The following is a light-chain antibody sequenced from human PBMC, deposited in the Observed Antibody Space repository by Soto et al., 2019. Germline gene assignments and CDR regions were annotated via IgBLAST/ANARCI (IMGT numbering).Light chain of an antibody. V-gene: IGLV2-14*03. J-gene: IGLJ1*01. Sequence: QSALTQPASVSGSPGQSITLSCTGTSSDIGSYNFVSWYQQHPGKVPKLMIFDVSRRPSGISDRFSGFKSGNTASLTISGLQAEDEGDYYCSSYTSSSTHVFGSGTKVTVL. CDR1: SSDIGSYNF. CDR2: DVS. CDR3: SSYTSSSTHV.